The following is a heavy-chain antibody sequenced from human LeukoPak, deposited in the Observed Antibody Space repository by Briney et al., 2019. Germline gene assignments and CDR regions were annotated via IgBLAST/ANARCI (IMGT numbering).Heavy chain of an antibody. CDR2: INPNSGGT. Sequence: WASVKVSCKASGYTFTGYYMHWVRQAPGQGLEWMGWINPNSGGTNYAQKFQGWVTMTRDTSISTAYMELSRLRSDDTAVYYCARGGLTYYDFWSGYTLDYWGQGTLVTVSS. J-gene: IGHJ4*02. CDR3: ARGGLTYYDFWSGYTLDY. CDR1: GYTFTGYY. V-gene: IGHV1-2*04. D-gene: IGHD3-3*01.